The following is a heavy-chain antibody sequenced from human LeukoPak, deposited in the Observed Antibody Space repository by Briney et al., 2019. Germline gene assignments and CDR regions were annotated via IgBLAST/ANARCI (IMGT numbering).Heavy chain of an antibody. V-gene: IGHV3-74*01. CDR3: VRDDDYYSVDY. D-gene: IGHD4/OR15-4a*01. J-gene: IGHJ4*02. CDR2: IKSDGTYS. CDR1: GFTFSSHW. Sequence: GGSLRLSCAASGFTFSSHWMHWVRQAPGKGLVCVARIKSDGTYSDYGGAVRGRFTISRDNAKDTLYLQMNSLRTEDTAIYYCVRDDDYYSVDYWGQGTLVTVSS.